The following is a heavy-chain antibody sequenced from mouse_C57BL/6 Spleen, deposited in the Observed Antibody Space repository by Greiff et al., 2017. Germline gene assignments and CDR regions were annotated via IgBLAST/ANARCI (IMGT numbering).Heavy chain of an antibody. Sequence: VQLQQSGPVLVKPGASVQMSCKASGYTFTDYYMNWVKQSHGKSLEWIGVINPYNGGTSYNQTFKGKATLTVDKSSSTAYMELNSLTSEDSAVYYCARWKADGYYEVAYWGQGTLVTVSA. V-gene: IGHV1-19*01. CDR1: GYTFTDYY. D-gene: IGHD2-3*01. CDR2: INPYNGGT. J-gene: IGHJ3*01. CDR3: ARWKADGYYEVAY.